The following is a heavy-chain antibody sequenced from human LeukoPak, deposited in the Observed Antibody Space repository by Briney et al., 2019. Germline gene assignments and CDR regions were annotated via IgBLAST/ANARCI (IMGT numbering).Heavy chain of an antibody. CDR1: GFTFSSYG. V-gene: IGHV3-33*06. CDR2: IWYDGSNK. Sequence: GRSLRLSCAASGFTFSSYGMHWVRQAPGKGLEWVAVIWYDGSNKYYADSVKGRFTISRDNSKNTLYLQMNSLRAEDTAVYYCAKGIAVAGNSQYFDYWGQGTLVIVSS. D-gene: IGHD6-19*01. CDR3: AKGIAVAGNSQYFDY. J-gene: IGHJ4*02.